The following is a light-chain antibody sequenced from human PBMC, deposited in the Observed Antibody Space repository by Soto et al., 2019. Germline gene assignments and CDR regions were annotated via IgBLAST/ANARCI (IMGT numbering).Light chain of an antibody. CDR1: SSDVGGHKY. CDR3: SSYTSSTTSVV. CDR2: EVS. Sequence: HSALTQPASVSGSPGQSITISCTGTSSDVGGHKYVSWYQQHPDKAPKVLIFEVSNRPSGISNRFSGSKSGNTASLTISGLQAEDEADYYCSSYTSSTTSVVFGGGTKVTVL. J-gene: IGLJ2*01. V-gene: IGLV2-14*01.